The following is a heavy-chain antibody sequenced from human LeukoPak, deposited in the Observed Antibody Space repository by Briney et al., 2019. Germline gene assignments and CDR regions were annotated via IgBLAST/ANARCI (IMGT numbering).Heavy chain of an antibody. V-gene: IGHV3-23*01. CDR1: GFTFSSYA. D-gene: IGHD2-2*01. CDR2: TGSTGVST. CDR3: AKDPGVVPAHYFDY. J-gene: IGHJ4*02. Sequence: RPGGSLRLSCAAAGFTFSSYAMNWVRQAPGKGLEWVSGTGSTGVSTFYADSVKGRFTVSRDNSKNTLSLQMNSLRAEDTAVSYCAKDPGVVPAHYFDYWGQGTLVTASS.